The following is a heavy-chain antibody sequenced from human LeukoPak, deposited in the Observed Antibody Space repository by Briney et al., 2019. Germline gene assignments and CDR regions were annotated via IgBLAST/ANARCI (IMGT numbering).Heavy chain of an antibody. J-gene: IGHJ6*02. CDR1: GFTFSSYG. CDR2: ISYDGSNK. V-gene: IGHV3-30*18. Sequence: GGSLRLSCAASGFTFSSYGMHWVRQAPGKGLEWVAVISYDGSNKYYADSVKGRFTISRDNSKNTLYLQMNSLRAEDTAVYYCAKGRVGGDYYYYGMDVWGQGTTVTVSS. CDR3: AKGRVGGDYYYYGMDV. D-gene: IGHD4-17*01.